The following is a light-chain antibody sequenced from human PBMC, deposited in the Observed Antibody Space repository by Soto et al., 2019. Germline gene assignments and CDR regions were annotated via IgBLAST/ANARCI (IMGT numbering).Light chain of an antibody. CDR1: QGISSF. J-gene: IGKJ4*01. Sequence: IQLTQTPSSLSASVGDRVTITCRASQGISSFLAWYQQKPGKAPKLLIYAASSLQSGVPSRFSGSGFGTDFTLTITSLQPEDFPTYYCQQVESYPSTFGGGSKVDIK. CDR3: QQVESYPST. CDR2: AAS. V-gene: IGKV1-9*01.